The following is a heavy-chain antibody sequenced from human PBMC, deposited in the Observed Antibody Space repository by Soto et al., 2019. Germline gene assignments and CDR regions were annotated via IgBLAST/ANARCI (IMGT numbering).Heavy chain of an antibody. J-gene: IGHJ5*02. Sequence: QLQLQESGPGLVKPSETLSLTCSVSSGSISSSSYYWGWIRQPPGKALGWIGSIFYSGSTYYNPSLKNRVIISVETSKNHFSLKRSCVSAADTAVYYCARRRAAGSWFDPWGQGTLVTVFS. CDR1: SGSISSSSYY. CDR2: IFYSGST. CDR3: ARRRAAGSWFDP. V-gene: IGHV4-39*01. D-gene: IGHD6-13*01.